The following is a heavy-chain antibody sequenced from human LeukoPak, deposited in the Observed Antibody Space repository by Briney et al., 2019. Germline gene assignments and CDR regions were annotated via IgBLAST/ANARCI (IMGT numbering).Heavy chain of an antibody. CDR1: GGSISSSSYY. V-gene: IGHV4-39*01. D-gene: IGHD3-22*01. Sequence: SETLSLTCTVSGGSISSSSYYWGWIRQPPGKGLEWIGSIYYSGSTYYNPSLKSRVTISVDTSKNQFSLKLSSVTAADTAVYYCARRGGVRYYYDSSGYHWGQGTLVTVSS. CDR2: IYYSGST. J-gene: IGHJ5*02. CDR3: ARRGGVRYYYDSSGYH.